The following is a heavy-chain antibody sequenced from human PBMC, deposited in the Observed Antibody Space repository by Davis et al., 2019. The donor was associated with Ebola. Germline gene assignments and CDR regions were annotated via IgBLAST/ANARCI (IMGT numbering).Heavy chain of an antibody. CDR2: IYPGDSDT. Sequence: PGGSLRLSCKGSGYKFTTYWIGWVRQMPGKGLEWMGIIYPGDSDTRYSPSFQGQVTISADKSISTAYLQWSSLKASDTAMYYCARGYYYYGMDVWGQGTTVTVSS. J-gene: IGHJ6*02. CDR3: ARGYYYYGMDV. CDR1: GYKFTTYW. V-gene: IGHV5-51*01.